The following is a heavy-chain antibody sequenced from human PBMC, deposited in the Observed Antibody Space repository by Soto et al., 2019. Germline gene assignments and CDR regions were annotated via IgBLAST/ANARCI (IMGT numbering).Heavy chain of an antibody. CDR1: GDSVSGGDSY. J-gene: IGHJ4*02. Sequence: QVQLQESGPGLVKPSQTLSLTCTVSGDSVSGGDSYWSWIRQPPGKALEWIGYTSFSGYTSYTPSLKSRVTISVDMSKSQFSLRLTSLTAADMAIYYCVRGGNPYHYATSVPGTFDKWGQGTLVSVSS. V-gene: IGHV4-30-4*01. CDR2: TSFSGYT. CDR3: VRGGNPYHYATSVPGTFDK. D-gene: IGHD3-10*01.